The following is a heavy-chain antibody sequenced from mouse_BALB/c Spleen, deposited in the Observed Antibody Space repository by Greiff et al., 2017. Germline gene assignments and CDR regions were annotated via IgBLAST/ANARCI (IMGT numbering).Heavy chain of an antibody. Sequence: QVQLQQSGAELARPGASVKLSCKASGYTFTSYWMQWVKQRPGQGLEWIGAIYPGDGDTRYTQKFKGKATLTADKSSSTAYMQLSSLASEDSAVYYCARPTTATPGFAYWGQGTLVTVSA. CDR1: GYTFTSYW. D-gene: IGHD1-2*01. V-gene: IGHV1-87*01. CDR2: IYPGDGDT. CDR3: ARPTTATPGFAY. J-gene: IGHJ3*01.